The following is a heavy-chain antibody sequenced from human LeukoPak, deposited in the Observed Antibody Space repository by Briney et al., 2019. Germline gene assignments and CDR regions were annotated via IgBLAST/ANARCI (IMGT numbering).Heavy chain of an antibody. CDR2: INPNSGGT. J-gene: IGHJ4*02. CDR1: GYTFTSYG. D-gene: IGHD3-22*01. CDR3: ARTFGSSGFY. V-gene: IGHV1-2*02. Sequence: ASVKVSCKASGYTFTSYGISWVRQAPGQGLEWMGWINPNSGGTNYAQKFQGRVTMTRDTSISTAYMELSRLRSDDTAVYYCARTFGSSGFYWGQGTLVTVSS.